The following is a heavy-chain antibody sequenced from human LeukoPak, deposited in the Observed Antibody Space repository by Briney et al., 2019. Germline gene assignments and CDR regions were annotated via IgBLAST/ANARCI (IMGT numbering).Heavy chain of an antibody. CDR1: GFDLSDYY. Sequence: GGSLRPSCEASGFDLSDYYMTWIRQTPGRGLERVSYITTSGSTIYYADSVKGRFTISRDNSKNSLFLHMNSLRAEDTAIYYCARDGANSNWNDPRNWFDPWGQGTLVIVSS. CDR2: ITTSGSTI. D-gene: IGHD1-1*01. J-gene: IGHJ5*02. CDR3: ARDGANSNWNDPRNWFDP. V-gene: IGHV3-11*01.